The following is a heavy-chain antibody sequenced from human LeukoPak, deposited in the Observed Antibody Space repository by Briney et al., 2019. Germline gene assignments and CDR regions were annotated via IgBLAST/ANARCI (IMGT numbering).Heavy chain of an antibody. J-gene: IGHJ6*03. CDR3: ARAHGDYSYYHYYYMDV. CDR1: GYTFTGYY. V-gene: IGHV1-2*02. D-gene: IGHD4-17*01. Sequence: GASVKVSCKASGYTFTGYYMHWVRQAPGQGLEWMGWINPNSGGTNYAQKFQGRVTMTRDTSISTAYMELSRLRSDDTAVYYCARAHGDYSYYHYYYMDVWGKGTTVTISS. CDR2: INPNSGGT.